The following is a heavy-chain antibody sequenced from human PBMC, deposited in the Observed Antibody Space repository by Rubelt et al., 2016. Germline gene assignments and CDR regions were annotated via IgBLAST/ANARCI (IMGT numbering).Heavy chain of an antibody. CDR2: IYYTGST. CDR1: GGSISSTSSY. D-gene: IGHD5-12*01. J-gene: IGHJ2*01. Sequence: QLQLQKSGPGLVKPSETLSLTCTVSGGSISSTSSYWGWIRQPPGKGLEWIGSIYYTGSTYYNPSLTSRITVSVDTSKNPFPLKLSPWTAAETAVYYCARRGYSGYDPLDYWYFDLWGRGTLVTVSS. CDR3: ARRGYSGYDPLDYWYFDL. V-gene: IGHV4-39*01.